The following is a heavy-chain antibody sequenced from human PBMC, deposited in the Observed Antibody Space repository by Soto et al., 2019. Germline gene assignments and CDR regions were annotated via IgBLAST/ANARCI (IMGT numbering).Heavy chain of an antibody. CDR1: GFTVSSNY. Sequence: EVQLVATGGGLIQPGGSLRLSCASSGFTVSSNYMSWVRQAPGKGLEWVSIIYSGGSTYYADFVKGRLTISRDNSKNMLYLEMNSLRAEDTAVYYCARGSERAYFDYWGQGTLVTVSS. V-gene: IGHV3-53*02. D-gene: IGHD1-1*01. CDR3: ARGSERAYFDY. J-gene: IGHJ4*02. CDR2: IYSGGST.